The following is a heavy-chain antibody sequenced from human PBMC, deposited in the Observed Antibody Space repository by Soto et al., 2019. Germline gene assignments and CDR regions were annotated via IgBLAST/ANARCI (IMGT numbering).Heavy chain of an antibody. CDR3: ARVRYYDILTGYYSNWFDP. CDR1: GGTFSSYA. J-gene: IGHJ5*02. D-gene: IGHD3-9*01. CDR2: IIPIFGTA. Sequence: GSSVKVSCKASGGTFSSYAISWVRQAPGQGLEWMGGIIPIFGTANYAQKFQGRVTITADESTSTAYMELSSLRSEDTAVYYCARVRYYDILTGYYSNWFDPWGQGTLVTVSS. V-gene: IGHV1-69*13.